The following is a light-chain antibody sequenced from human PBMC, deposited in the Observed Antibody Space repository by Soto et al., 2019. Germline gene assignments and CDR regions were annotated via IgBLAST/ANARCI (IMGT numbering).Light chain of an antibody. CDR1: QGISNS. V-gene: IGKV1-27*01. CDR2: AAS. CDR3: QRHNHGST. J-gene: IGKJ1*01. Sequence: DIQMTQSPSSLSASVGDRVTITCRASQGISNSLAWYQQKPGKVPTLLITAASTLHFGVPSRFSGSGSGTDFTLTISSLQPEDAATYYCQRHNHGSTFGPGTKVDI.